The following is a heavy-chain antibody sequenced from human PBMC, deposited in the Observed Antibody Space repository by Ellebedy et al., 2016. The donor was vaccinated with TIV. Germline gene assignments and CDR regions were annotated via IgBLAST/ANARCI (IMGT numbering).Heavy chain of an antibody. D-gene: IGHD2-15*01. Sequence: SETLSLXXAVYGGSFSGYYWSWIRQPPGKGLEWIGEINHSGSTNYNPSLKSRVTISVDTSKNQFSLKLSSVTAADTAVYYCASPHPLLYCSGGSCYRNYFDYWGQGTLVTVSS. CDR1: GGSFSGYY. CDR2: INHSGST. V-gene: IGHV4-34*01. CDR3: ASPHPLLYCSGGSCYRNYFDY. J-gene: IGHJ4*02.